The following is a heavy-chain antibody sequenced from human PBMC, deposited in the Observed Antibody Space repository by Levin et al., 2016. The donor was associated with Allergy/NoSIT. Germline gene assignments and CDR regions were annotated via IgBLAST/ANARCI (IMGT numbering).Heavy chain of an antibody. CDR1: GFTFSSYA. D-gene: IGHD6-19*01. CDR2: ISGSGGST. V-gene: IGHV3-23*01. Sequence: GGSLRLSCAASGFTFSSYAMSWVRQAPGKGLEWVSAISGSGGSTYYADSVKGRFTISRDNSKNTLYLQMNSLRAEDTAVYYCATFLSGWYSYDYWGQGTLVTVSS. J-gene: IGHJ4*02. CDR3: ATFLSGWYSYDY.